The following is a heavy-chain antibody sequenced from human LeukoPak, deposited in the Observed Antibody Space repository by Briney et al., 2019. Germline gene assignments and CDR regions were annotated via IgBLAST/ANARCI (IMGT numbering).Heavy chain of an antibody. D-gene: IGHD1-26*01. CDR1: GGSISSGGYY. CDR3: AGDRWGNWFDP. V-gene: IGHV4-31*02. Sequence: PPETLSLTCTVSGGSISSGGYYWSWIRQHPGKGLEWIGYIYYSGSTYYNPSLKSRVTISVDTSKNQFSLKLSSVTAADTAVYYCAGDRWGNWFDPWGQGTLVTVSS. CDR2: IYYSGST. J-gene: IGHJ5*02.